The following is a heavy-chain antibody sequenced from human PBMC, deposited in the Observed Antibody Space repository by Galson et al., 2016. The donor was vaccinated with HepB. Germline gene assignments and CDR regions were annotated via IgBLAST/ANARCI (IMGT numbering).Heavy chain of an antibody. Sequence: SLRLSCAASGFTFSSYAMHWVRQAPGKGLEWVAVISYDGRNKYYTDSVKGRFTISRDNSKNTLYLQMNSLRAEDTAVYYCARDRGGGSGSYDNDYYFDYWGQGTLVTVSS. CDR3: ARDRGGGSGSYDNDYYFDY. D-gene: IGHD3-10*01. CDR1: GFTFSSYA. V-gene: IGHV3-30*04. CDR2: ISYDGRNK. J-gene: IGHJ4*02.